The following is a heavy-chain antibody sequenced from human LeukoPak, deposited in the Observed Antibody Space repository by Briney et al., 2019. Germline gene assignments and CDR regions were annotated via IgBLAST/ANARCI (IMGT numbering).Heavy chain of an antibody. CDR3: ARDLTRGIAAAALGGY. J-gene: IGHJ4*02. D-gene: IGHD6-13*01. Sequence: GGSLRLSCAASGFTFSSYSMNWVRQAPGKGLEWVSYISSSSSTIYYADSVKGRFTISRDNAKNSLYLQMNSLRAEDTAVYYCARDLTRGIAAAALGGYWGQGTLVTVSS. CDR1: GFTFSSYS. V-gene: IGHV3-48*01. CDR2: ISSSSSTI.